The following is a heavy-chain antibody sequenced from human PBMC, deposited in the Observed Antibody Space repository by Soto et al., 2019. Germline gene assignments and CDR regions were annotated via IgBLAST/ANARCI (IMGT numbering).Heavy chain of an antibody. Sequence: PSETLSLTCTVSGGSISSYYWSWIRQPPGKGLEWIGYIYYSGSTNYNPSLKSRVTISVDTSKNQFSLKLSSVTAADTAVYYCARAFPTPKFYGDYDYGMDVWGQGTTVTVSS. CDR1: GGSISSYY. CDR2: IYYSGST. D-gene: IGHD4-17*01. CDR3: ARAFPTPKFYGDYDYGMDV. V-gene: IGHV4-59*01. J-gene: IGHJ6*02.